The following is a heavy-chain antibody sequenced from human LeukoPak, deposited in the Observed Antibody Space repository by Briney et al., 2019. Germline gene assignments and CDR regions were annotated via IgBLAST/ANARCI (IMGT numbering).Heavy chain of an antibody. J-gene: IGHJ6*03. D-gene: IGHD3-22*01. CDR2: IYPTGNT. Sequence: PSETLSLTCIVSGGAIISYYWSWIRQPPGKGPEWIGRIYPTGNTDYNPSLKTRVTKSTDLSKKQFSLRLRSVTAADTAVYYCARLKFYDSTGYSPGYYMDVWGKGTAVTVSS. CDR3: ARLKFYDSTGYSPGYYMDV. V-gene: IGHV4-4*07. CDR1: GGAIISYY.